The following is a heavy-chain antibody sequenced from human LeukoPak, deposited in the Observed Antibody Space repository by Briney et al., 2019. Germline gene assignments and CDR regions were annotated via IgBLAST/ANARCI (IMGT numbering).Heavy chain of an antibody. V-gene: IGHV4-59*08. CDR1: GGSISSYY. D-gene: IGHD3-10*01. Sequence: PSETLSLTCTVSGGSISSYYWSWLRQPPGQGLEWIGYIYYSGSTNYNPSLKCRVTISVDTSKTQFSLKLSSVTAADTAVYYCARHKCGSSEGVFDYWGQGTLVTVSS. CDR2: IYYSGST. CDR3: ARHKCGSSEGVFDY. J-gene: IGHJ4*02.